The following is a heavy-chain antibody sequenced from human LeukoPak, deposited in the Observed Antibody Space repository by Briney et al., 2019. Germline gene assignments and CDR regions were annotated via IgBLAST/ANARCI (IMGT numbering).Heavy chain of an antibody. CDR3: ATDGAGFDT. CDR2: INIGGTNT. V-gene: IGHV3-11*01. CDR1: GFTFNDYY. Sequence: GGSLRLSCAASGFTFNDYYMSWIRQAPGRGLEWLSYINIGGTNTHYAGSVKGRFTISRDNAKKSLYLEMNNLRAEDTAVYYCATDGAGFDTWGQGVLVTVSS. J-gene: IGHJ5*02.